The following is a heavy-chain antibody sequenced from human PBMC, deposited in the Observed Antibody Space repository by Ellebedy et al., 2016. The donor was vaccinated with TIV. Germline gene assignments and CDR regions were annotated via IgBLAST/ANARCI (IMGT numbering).Heavy chain of an antibody. J-gene: IGHJ4*02. D-gene: IGHD6-13*01. CDR1: GGSFSGYY. CDR3: ARGPQYSSAWYDRRAGFDY. Sequence: MPSETLSLTCGVYGGSFSGYYWSWIRQAPGKGLEWIGEISHSGNTNYNPSLESRVIVSVDTSKSQFSLKLRSVTAADTALYYCARGPQYSSAWYDRRAGFDYWGQGTLVTVAS. CDR2: ISHSGNT. V-gene: IGHV4-34*01.